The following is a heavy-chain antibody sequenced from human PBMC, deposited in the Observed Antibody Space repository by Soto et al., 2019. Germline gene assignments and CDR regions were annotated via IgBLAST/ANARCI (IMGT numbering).Heavy chain of an antibody. V-gene: IGHV1-18*01. CDR1: GYRFTKYG. CDR2: ISGSSGNA. J-gene: IGHJ4*02. Sequence: QVQLVQSGAEVKNPGASVKASCKTSGYRFTKYGVAWVRKAPGQGLEWRGWISGSSGNANYAEKVQGRITLTTDSSTSTAYIELRSLRSDDTAVYYCAREMAGLGGEYDYWGQGTLVTVSS. D-gene: IGHD3-16*01. CDR3: AREMAGLGGEYDY.